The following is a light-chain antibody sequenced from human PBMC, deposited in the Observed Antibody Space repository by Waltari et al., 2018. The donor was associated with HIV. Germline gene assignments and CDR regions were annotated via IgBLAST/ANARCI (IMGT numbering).Light chain of an antibody. CDR2: QDT. CDR1: KLGEKY. CDR3: QAWDNNTWM. J-gene: IGLJ3*02. V-gene: IGLV3-1*01. Sequence: SYELIQPPSVSVSPGQTASITCSGDKLGEKYPCWYQQRPGQSPVLVIYQDTKRPPGSPERFPASKSGNTATLTISGTQVMDEAHYYCQAWDNNTWMFGGGTKLTVL.